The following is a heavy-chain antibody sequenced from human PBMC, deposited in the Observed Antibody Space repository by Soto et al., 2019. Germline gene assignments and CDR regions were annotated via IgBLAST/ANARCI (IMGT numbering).Heavy chain of an antibody. V-gene: IGHV3-23*01. J-gene: IGHJ4*02. CDR1: GFTFSNYA. D-gene: IGHD1-26*01. Sequence: PGGSLRLSCTASGFTFSNYAMSWVRQAPGKGLEWVSAITRTDSTYYADSVKGRFTISRDNSRNTLYLQMNSLGAGDAALYYCAKALVGEVGATDYWGQGTLVTVSS. CDR2: ITRTDST. CDR3: AKALVGEVGATDY.